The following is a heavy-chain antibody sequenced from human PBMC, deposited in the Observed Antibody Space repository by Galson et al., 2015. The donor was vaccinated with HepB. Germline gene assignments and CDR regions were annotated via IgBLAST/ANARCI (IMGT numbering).Heavy chain of an antibody. V-gene: IGHV1-58*01. Sequence: SVKVSCKASGFTFTSSAVQWVRRARGQRLEWIGWIVVGSGNTNYAQKFQERVTITRDMSTSTAYMELSSLRSEDTAVYYCAADASYYYDSSDYAVGDAFGIWGQGTMVTVSS. D-gene: IGHD3-22*01. J-gene: IGHJ3*02. CDR2: IVVGSGNT. CDR3: AADASYYYDSSDYAVGDAFGI. CDR1: GFTFTSSA.